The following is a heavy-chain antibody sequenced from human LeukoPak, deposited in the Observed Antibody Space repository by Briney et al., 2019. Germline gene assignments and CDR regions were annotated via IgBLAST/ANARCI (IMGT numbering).Heavy chain of an antibody. Sequence: GGSLRLSCTVSGFTVSANSMSWVRQAPGKGLEWVSFIYSGTTHYSDSVKGRFTISRDNSKNTLYLQMNSLRAEDTAVYYCAKDFSSDILTGYYRPHDAFDIWGQGTMVTVSS. CDR3: AKDFSSDILTGYYRPHDAFDI. V-gene: IGHV3-53*01. D-gene: IGHD3-9*01. CDR2: IYSGTT. J-gene: IGHJ3*02. CDR1: GFTVSANS.